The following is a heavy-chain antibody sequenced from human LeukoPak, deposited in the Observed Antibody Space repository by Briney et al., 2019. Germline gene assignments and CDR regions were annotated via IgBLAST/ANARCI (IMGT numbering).Heavy chain of an antibody. CDR1: GASISSDNYY. J-gene: IGHJ4*02. V-gene: IGHV4-39*01. CDR2: IYYSGST. CDR3: ARPVVVVAASLYHFDY. D-gene: IGHD2-15*01. Sequence: SETLSLTCTVSGASISSDNYYWGWIRQPPGKGLEWIGNIYYSGSTYYNPSLKSRVTISVDTSKNQFSLKLSSVTAADTAVYYCARPVVVVAASLYHFDYRGRGTLVTVSS.